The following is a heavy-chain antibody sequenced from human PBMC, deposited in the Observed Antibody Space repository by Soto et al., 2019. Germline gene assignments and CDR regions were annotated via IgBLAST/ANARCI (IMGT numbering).Heavy chain of an antibody. CDR2: INPSGGST. J-gene: IGHJ4*02. Sequence: ASVKVSCKVSGYTFTSYAMHWVRQAPGQGLEWMGIINPSGGSTSYAQKFQGRVTMTRDTSTSTVYMELSSLRSEDTALYYCASCPQNCITTSPCCLFFDYWGQGTLVTVSS. CDR1: GYTFTSYA. D-gene: IGHD2-2*01. V-gene: IGHV1-46*01. CDR3: ASCPQNCITTSPCCLFFDY.